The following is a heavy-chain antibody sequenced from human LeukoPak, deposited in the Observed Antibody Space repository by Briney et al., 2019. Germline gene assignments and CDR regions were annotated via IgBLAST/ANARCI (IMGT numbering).Heavy chain of an antibody. V-gene: IGHV3-7*03. CDR3: ARGAGSQYYHYYGMDV. J-gene: IGHJ6*02. CDR2: IKQDGSEN. Sequence: GGPLRLSCAASGFTFSSYWMSWVRQAPGKGLEGVANIKQDGSENYYVDSVKGRFTIARDNAKNSLYLQMNSLRAEDTAVYYCARGAGSQYYHYYGMDVWGQGTTVTVSS. D-gene: IGHD6-13*01. CDR1: GFTFSSYW.